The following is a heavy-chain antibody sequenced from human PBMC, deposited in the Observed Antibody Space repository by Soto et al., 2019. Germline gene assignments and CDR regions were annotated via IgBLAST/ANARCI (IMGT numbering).Heavy chain of an antibody. CDR3: AREGRYCSGGSCYYFDY. V-gene: IGHV6-1*01. Sequence: QSQTLSLTCAISGDSVSSNSAAWNWIRQSPSRGLEWLGRTYYRSKWYNDYAVSVKSRITINPDTSKNQFSLQLNSVTPEDTAVYYCAREGRYCSGGSCYYFDYWGQGTLVTVSS. CDR1: GDSVSSNSAA. CDR2: TYYRSKWYN. D-gene: IGHD2-15*01. J-gene: IGHJ4*02.